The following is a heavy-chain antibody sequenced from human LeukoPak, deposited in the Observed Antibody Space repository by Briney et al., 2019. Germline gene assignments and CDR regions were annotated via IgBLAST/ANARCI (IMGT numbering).Heavy chain of an antibody. Sequence: SETLSLTCTVSGDSISSSNYYWGWIRQPPGKGLEWIGTIYSSGSTYYNPSLKSRVTISLDTSKNQFSLKLSSVTAADTAVYYCAREPPNWHGGTCYNSALLWGQGTLVTVSS. CDR3: AREPPNWHGGTCYNSALL. J-gene: IGHJ4*02. V-gene: IGHV4-39*07. CDR1: GDSISSSNYY. CDR2: IYSSGST. D-gene: IGHD2-15*01.